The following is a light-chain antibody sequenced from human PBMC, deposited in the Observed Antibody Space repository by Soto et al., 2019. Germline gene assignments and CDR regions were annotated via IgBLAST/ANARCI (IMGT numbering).Light chain of an antibody. J-gene: IGLJ3*02. CDR3: NSYTSSFTRV. Sequence: QSALTQPASVSGSPGQSITISCTGTSSDVGNYNYVSWYQQYPGKAPKVMIYDVSNRPSGVSNRFSGSKSGNTASLTIAGLQAEDEADYYCNSYTSSFTRVFGGGTKLTVL. V-gene: IGLV2-14*01. CDR1: SSDVGNYNY. CDR2: DVS.